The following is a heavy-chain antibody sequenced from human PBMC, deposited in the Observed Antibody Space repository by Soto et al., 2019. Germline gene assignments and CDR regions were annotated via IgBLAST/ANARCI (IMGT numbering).Heavy chain of an antibody. CDR2: ITSSSSYI. D-gene: IGHD3-16*01. Sequence: GGSLRLSCAASGFTFSCCTMNWVRQAPGKGLEWVSSITSSSSYIYYADSVKGRFTISRDNAKNSLYLQMNSLRVEDSAVYYCVPRKGDPFTWGPGTLVTVSS. V-gene: IGHV3-21*04. J-gene: IGHJ4*02. CDR3: VPRKGDPFT. CDR1: GFTFSCCT.